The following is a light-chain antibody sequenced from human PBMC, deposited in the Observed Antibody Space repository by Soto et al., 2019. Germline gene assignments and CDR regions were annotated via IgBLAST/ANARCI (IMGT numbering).Light chain of an antibody. J-gene: IGKJ5*01. Sequence: DIQMTESPSSLAASVGGSVTNTCRTSQNIYNYLNWYQQKPGKAPKLLIYAASSVQSGVPLRFSGTGSGTDFTLTISSLQPEDFATYYCEQTYSTPVTFGQGTRLEIK. CDR2: AAS. CDR3: EQTYSTPVT. V-gene: IGKV1-39*01. CDR1: QNIYNY.